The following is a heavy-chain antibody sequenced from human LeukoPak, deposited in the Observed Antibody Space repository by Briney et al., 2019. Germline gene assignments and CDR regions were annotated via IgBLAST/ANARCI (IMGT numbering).Heavy chain of an antibody. V-gene: IGHV4-4*07. CDR2: INTSGST. J-gene: IGHJ4*02. CDR3: ASSQYRGIAAAGTFDY. D-gene: IGHD6-13*01. Sequence: SETLSLTCTVSGGSISSYYWSWIRQPAGKGLEWIGRINTSGSTNYNPSLKSRVTMSVDTSKNQFSLKLSSVTAADTAVYYCASSQYRGIAAAGTFDYWGQGTLVTVSS. CDR1: GGSISSYY.